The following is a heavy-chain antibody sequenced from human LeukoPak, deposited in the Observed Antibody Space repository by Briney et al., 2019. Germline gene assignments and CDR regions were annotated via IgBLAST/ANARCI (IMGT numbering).Heavy chain of an antibody. CDR1: GFTFSHYA. D-gene: IGHD5-18*01. CDR2: IFYDGSIA. J-gene: IGHJ4*02. Sequence: GGSLRLSCAASGFTFSHYAMHWVRQAPGKGLEWVAVIFYDGSIAYYADSVKGRFTISRDNSENTLYLQMNSLRAEDTAVYYCAKDRGEGGYSYGNLLYYFDYWGQGTLVTVSS. V-gene: IGHV3-30*04. CDR3: AKDRGEGGYSYGNLLYYFDY.